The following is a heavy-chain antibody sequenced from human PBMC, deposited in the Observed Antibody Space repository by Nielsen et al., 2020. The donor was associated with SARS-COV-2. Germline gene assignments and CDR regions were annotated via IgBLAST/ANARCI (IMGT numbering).Heavy chain of an antibody. CDR2: IYHSGGT. CDR3: ARVSNSGWIFDY. J-gene: IGHJ4*02. D-gene: IGHD6-19*01. Sequence: GSLRLSCAVSGGSVTSNDWWTWVRLLPGKGLEWIGEIYHSGGTNYNPSLKSRVTISVDKSKNQFSLNLSSVTAADTAVYYCARVSNSGWIFDYWGQGIRITASS. CDR1: GGSVTSNDW. V-gene: IGHV4-4*02.